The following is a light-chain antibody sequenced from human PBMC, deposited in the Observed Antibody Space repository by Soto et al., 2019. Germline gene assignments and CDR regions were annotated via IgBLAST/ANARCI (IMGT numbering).Light chain of an antibody. CDR2: DAS. Sequence: EIVSTQSPATLSLSPGERATLSCRASQSVSIYLAWYQQKPGQAPRLLIYDASNRATGIPARFSGSGSGTDITLTISSLEPEDFAVYYCQQRSNWPPITFGQGTRLEIK. J-gene: IGKJ5*01. CDR3: QQRSNWPPIT. V-gene: IGKV3-11*01. CDR1: QSVSIY.